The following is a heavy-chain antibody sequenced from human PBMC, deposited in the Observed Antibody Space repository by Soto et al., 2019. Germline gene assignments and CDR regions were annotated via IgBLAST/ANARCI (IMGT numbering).Heavy chain of an antibody. CDR2: IFAAGDT. Sequence: PGGSLRLSCAASGFTVSSNYMTWVRQAPGRGLEWVSVIFAAGDTYYADSVKGRFTISRDNSKNTLFLQMNSPRAEDTAIYYCARVEMSTIGFDYWGQGTLVTVSS. CDR3: ARVEMSTIGFDY. J-gene: IGHJ4*02. CDR1: GFTVSSNY. V-gene: IGHV3-53*01.